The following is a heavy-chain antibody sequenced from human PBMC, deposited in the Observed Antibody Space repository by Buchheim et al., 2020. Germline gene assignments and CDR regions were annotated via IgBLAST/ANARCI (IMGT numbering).Heavy chain of an antibody. Sequence: QLQLQESGSGLVKPSQTLFLTCAVSGGSISSGGYSWSWIRQPPGKGLEWIGYIYHSGSTYYNPSLKSRVTISVDRSKNQFSLKLSSVTAADTAVYYCARGELDDYVWGSYRPYYFDYWGQGTL. D-gene: IGHD3-16*02. CDR1: GGSISSGGYS. V-gene: IGHV4-30-2*01. J-gene: IGHJ4*02. CDR3: ARGELDDYVWGSYRPYYFDY. CDR2: IYHSGST.